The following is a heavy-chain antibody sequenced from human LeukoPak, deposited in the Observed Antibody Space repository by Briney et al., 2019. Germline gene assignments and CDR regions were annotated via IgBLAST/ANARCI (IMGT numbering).Heavy chain of an antibody. CDR2: ISAYNGNT. J-gene: IGHJ4*02. D-gene: IGHD2-15*01. CDR3: ARPSSVVAATLNFDY. CDR1: GYTFTSYY. V-gene: IGHV1-18*04. Sequence: ASVKVSCKASGYTFTSYYMHWVRQAPGQGLEWMGWISAYNGNTNYAQKLQGRVTMTTDTSTSTAYMELRSLRSDDTAVYYCARPSSVVAATLNFDYWGQGTLVTVSS.